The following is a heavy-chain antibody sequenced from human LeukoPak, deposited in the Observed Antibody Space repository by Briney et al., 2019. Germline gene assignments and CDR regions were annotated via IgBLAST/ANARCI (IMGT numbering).Heavy chain of an antibody. Sequence: GGSLRLSCAASGFTFSSYWMSWVRQAPGKGLEWVGRIKSKTDGGTTDYAAPVKGRFTISRDDSKNTLYLQMNSLKTEDTAVYYCTTSLVTPQAFDIWGQGTMVTVSS. CDR2: IKSKTDGGTT. CDR3: TTSLVTPQAFDI. J-gene: IGHJ3*02. CDR1: GFTFSSYW. V-gene: IGHV3-15*01. D-gene: IGHD3-16*02.